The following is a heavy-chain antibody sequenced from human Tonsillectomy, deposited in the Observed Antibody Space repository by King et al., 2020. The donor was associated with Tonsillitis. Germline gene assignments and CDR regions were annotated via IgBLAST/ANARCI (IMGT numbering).Heavy chain of an antibody. D-gene: IGHD2-15*01. CDR2: ISGSGGST. V-gene: IGHV3-23*04. CDR1: GLTFSSYV. CDR3: ARSPPGYCSGGSCYPHWFDP. J-gene: IGHJ5*02. Sequence: VQLVESGGALVQPGGSLRLSCAASGLTFSSYVMSWVRQAPGKGLEWVSVISGSGGSTYYADSVKGRFTISRDNSKNTLYLQMNSRRAEDTAVYYCARSPPGYCSGGSCYPHWFDPWGQGTLVTVSS.